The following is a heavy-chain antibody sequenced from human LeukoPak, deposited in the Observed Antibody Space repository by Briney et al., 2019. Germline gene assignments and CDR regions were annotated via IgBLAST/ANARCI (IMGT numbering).Heavy chain of an antibody. Sequence: PGGSLRLSCIASDFSFSDSWMTWVRKAPGKGLEWVASIKYDGREIQYVDSVKGRFTISRDNAKNSLYLQMNSLRAEDTAVYYCARDLTHDAFDIWGQGTMVTVSS. CDR3: ARDLTHDAFDI. J-gene: IGHJ3*02. CDR2: IKYDGREI. D-gene: IGHD1-14*01. CDR1: DFSFSDSW. V-gene: IGHV3-7*01.